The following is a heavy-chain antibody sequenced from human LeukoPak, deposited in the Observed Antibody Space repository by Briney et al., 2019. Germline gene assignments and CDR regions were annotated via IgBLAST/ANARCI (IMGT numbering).Heavy chain of an antibody. D-gene: IGHD2-21*02. J-gene: IGHJ4*02. Sequence: SETLSLTCTVSGGSISNYYWNWIRQPPGKGLEWIGYIYYTGSTNYNPSLKSRVTMSVDTSKNQFSLNLKSVTPEDTAVYYCARMGIAYCGGDCYLFDYWGQGTLVTVSS. CDR3: ARMGIAYCGGDCYLFDY. V-gene: IGHV4-59*01. CDR1: GGSISNYY. CDR2: IYYTGST.